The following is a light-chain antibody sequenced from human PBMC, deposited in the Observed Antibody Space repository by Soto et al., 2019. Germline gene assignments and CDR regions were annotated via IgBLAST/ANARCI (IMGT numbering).Light chain of an antibody. Sequence: QSALTQPASVSGSPRQSITISCTGTSSDVGAYNYVSWYQHYPGRAPKLMIYDVSNRPSGVSDRFSGSKSGSTASLTISGLQAEDESDYYCSSYTSSNTVLFGGGTKLTVL. CDR2: DVS. V-gene: IGLV2-14*03. CDR1: SSDVGAYNY. CDR3: SSYTSSNTVL. J-gene: IGLJ2*01.